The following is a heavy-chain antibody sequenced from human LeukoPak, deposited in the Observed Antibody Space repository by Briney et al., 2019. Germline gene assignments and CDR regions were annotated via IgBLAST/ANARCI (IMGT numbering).Heavy chain of an antibody. J-gene: IGHJ4*02. CDR1: RFIFSNYA. CDR3: AKWGDYDVLTGYYVSDF. Sequence: PGGSLRLSCAASRFIFSNYALYWVSQAQGKGLEWVSAISGRSDNTYYADSVKGRFTLSRDSSENTLYLQMNSLRADDTAVYYCAKWGDYDVLTGYYVSDFWGQGTLLTVSS. V-gene: IGHV3-23*01. CDR2: ISGRSDNT. D-gene: IGHD3-9*01.